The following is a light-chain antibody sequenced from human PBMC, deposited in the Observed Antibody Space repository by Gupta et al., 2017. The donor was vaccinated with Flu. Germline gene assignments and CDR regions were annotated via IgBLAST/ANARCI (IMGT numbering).Light chain of an antibody. J-gene: IGKJ1*01. Sequence: WYQQKPGQPPKVLIYWASTRESGVPDRFSGSGSGKDFTLTISSLQAEDVAVYYCQQYYSTPLTFGQGSKVEIK. V-gene: IGKV4-1*01. CDR2: WAS. CDR3: QQYYSTPLT.